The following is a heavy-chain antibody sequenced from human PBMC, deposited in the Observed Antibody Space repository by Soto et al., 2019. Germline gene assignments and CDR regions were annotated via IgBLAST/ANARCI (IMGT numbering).Heavy chain of an antibody. D-gene: IGHD2-2*01. V-gene: IGHV1-69*13. J-gene: IGHJ4*02. Sequence: SVKVSCKTSGGIFKNFDIGWVRQSPGQGLEWMGEIIPLFNATNYAQKFRGRVTVTADESTRTACMELTRLTYDDTAVYFCAINAERNAQKFDFWGQGTLVTVSS. CDR1: GGIFKNFD. CDR3: AINAERNAQKFDF. CDR2: IIPLFNAT.